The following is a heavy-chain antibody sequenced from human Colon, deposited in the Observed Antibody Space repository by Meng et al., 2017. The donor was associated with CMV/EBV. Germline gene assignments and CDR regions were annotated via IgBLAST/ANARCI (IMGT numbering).Heavy chain of an antibody. D-gene: IGHD4-17*01. Sequence: GGSLRLSCAASGFTFSTYSMSWVRQAPGKGLEWVALISFDGRSKYYADSVKGRFTVSRDNSKNTLFLQMNSLRVEDTAVYYCARVGDYPGGYFDYWGQGTLVTVSS. CDR3: ARVGDYPGGYFDY. CDR1: GFTFSTYS. J-gene: IGHJ4*02. V-gene: IGHV3-30*04. CDR2: ISFDGRSK.